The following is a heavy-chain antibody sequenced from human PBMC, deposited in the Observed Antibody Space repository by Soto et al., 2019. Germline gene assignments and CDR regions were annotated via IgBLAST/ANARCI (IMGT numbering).Heavy chain of an antibody. CDR1: GGSISSGNW. D-gene: IGHD5-18*01. V-gene: IGHV4-4*02. CDR3: ASHRGNTYGPYDY. Sequence: SETLSLTCAVSGGSISSGNWWSWVRQSPRKGLEWIGEISHSGNTNHNPSLKRRVTISIDKSKNHFSLKLTSVTAADTAVYYCASHRGNTYGPYDYWGQGTLVTVSS. CDR2: ISHSGNT. J-gene: IGHJ4*02.